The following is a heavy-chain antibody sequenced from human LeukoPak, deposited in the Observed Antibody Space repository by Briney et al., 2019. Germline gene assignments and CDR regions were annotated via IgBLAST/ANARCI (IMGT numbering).Heavy chain of an antibody. J-gene: IGHJ3*02. CDR3: AYESSGYHQRSDAFDI. CDR1: GFTFSDSY. Sequence: GGSLRLSCTASGFTFSDSYMNWIRQAPGKGPEWISLISTSSGYTDYADSVKGRFTISRDNAKNSLYLQMDSLRVEDTAMYYCAYESSGYHQRSDAFDIWGRGTVVIVSS. CDR2: ISTSSGYT. D-gene: IGHD3-22*01. V-gene: IGHV3-11*06.